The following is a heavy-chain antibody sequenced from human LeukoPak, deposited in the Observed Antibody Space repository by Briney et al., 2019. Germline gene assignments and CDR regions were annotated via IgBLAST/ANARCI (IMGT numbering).Heavy chain of an antibody. V-gene: IGHV4-34*01. CDR1: GGSFSGYY. J-gene: IGHJ5*02. CDR3: ARGLYYDYVWGSYRYVWFDP. D-gene: IGHD3-16*02. CDR2: INHSGST. Sequence: SETLSLTCAVYGGSFSGYYWSWIRQPPGKGLEWIGEINHSGSTNYNPSLKSRVTISVDTSKNQFSLKLSSVTAADTAVYYCARGLYYDYVWGSYRYVWFDPWGQGTLVTVSS.